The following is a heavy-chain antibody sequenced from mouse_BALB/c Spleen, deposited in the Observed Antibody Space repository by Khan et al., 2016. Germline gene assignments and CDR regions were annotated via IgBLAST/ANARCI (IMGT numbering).Heavy chain of an antibody. J-gene: IGHJ1*01. V-gene: IGHV4-1*02. CDR1: GFDFSRYW. CDR3: ASTFWYFDV. CDR2: INPDSSKI. Sequence: EVKLLESGGGLVQPGGSLKLSCAASGFDFSRYWMSWVRQAPGKGLEWIGEINPDSSKINYTPSLKDKFIISRDNAKNTLYLQMSKVRSEDTAIFYCASTFWYFDVCVAGTTVTVSS.